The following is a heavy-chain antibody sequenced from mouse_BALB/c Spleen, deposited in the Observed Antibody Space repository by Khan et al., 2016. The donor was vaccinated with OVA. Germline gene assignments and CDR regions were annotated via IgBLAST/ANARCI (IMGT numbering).Heavy chain of an antibody. J-gene: IGHJ3*01. CDR2: ISPGSGDT. CDR1: GYTFTDYY. V-gene: IGHV1-77*01. CDR3: ARRKYFGYTVAY. Sequence: QVQLQQSGAELARPGASVKLSCKASGYTFTDYYINWVKQRTGQGLEWIGEISPGSGDTYYNERFKGRATLTADKSSSTAYMQLSSLTSEASAVYFGARRKYFGYTVAYWGQGTLVTVSA. D-gene: IGHD1-2*01.